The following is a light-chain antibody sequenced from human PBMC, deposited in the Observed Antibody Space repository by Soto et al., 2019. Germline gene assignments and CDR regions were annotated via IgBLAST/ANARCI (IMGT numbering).Light chain of an antibody. CDR1: QILLHSNGYNY. Sequence: DIVMTHSPLSRPVTPVDPASISFMSSQILLHSNGYNYLDWYLQKPGQSPQLLIYLGSNRASGVPDRFSGSGSGTDFTLSISTVEAGDVGVYYCMQALQAPINFGQGTRLEIK. V-gene: IGKV2-28*01. J-gene: IGKJ5*01. CDR2: LGS. CDR3: MQALQAPIN.